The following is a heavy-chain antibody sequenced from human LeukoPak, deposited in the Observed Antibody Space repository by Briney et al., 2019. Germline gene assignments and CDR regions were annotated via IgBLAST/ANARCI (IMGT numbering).Heavy chain of an antibody. J-gene: IGHJ5*02. CDR1: GFTFDDYA. D-gene: IGHD3-3*01. CDR2: ISWNSGSI. CDR3: AGGATIFGVATGFDP. V-gene: IGHV3-9*01. Sequence: GRSLRLSCAASGFTFDDYAMHWVRQAPGKGLEWVSGISWNSGSIGYADSVKGRFTISRDNAKNSLYLQMNSLRAEDTALYCCAGGATIFGVATGFDPWGQGTLVTVSS.